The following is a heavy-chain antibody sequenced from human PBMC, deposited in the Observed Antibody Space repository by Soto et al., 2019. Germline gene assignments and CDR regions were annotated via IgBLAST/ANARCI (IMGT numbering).Heavy chain of an antibody. V-gene: IGHV4-59*01. J-gene: IGHJ4*02. CDR2: IYDSGST. Sequence: SETLSLTCTVSGGSISSYYWSWIRQPPGKGLEWIGYIYDSGSTNYNPSLKSRVTISVDTSKNQFSLKLSSVTAADTAVYYCARDPTLGYFDYWGQGTLVTVSS. CDR3: ARDPTLGYFDY. CDR1: GGSISSYY.